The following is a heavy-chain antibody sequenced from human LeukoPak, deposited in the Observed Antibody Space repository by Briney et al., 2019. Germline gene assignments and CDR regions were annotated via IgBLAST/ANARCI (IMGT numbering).Heavy chain of an antibody. Sequence: GGSLRLSCAASEFTFSSYDIIWVRQAPGKGLEWVSWITGSGGAVKYTHSVKGRFTISRDNAKKSVYLQMNSLRVEDTAVYYCARNGGGLDYWGQGTLVTVSS. CDR2: ITGSGGAV. V-gene: IGHV3-48*03. D-gene: IGHD3-16*01. J-gene: IGHJ4*02. CDR1: EFTFSSYD. CDR3: ARNGGGLDY.